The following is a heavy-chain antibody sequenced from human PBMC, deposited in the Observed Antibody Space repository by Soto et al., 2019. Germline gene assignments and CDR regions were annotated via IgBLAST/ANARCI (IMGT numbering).Heavy chain of an antibody. CDR2: ISPIFGTA. CDR1: GGTFRSYA. J-gene: IGHJ1*01. V-gene: IGHV1-69*01. Sequence: QVQLVQSGAEVKKPGSSVKVSCKASGGTFRSYAISWVRQAPGQGLEWMGGISPIFGTANYAQKFQGRVTITADESTSTAYMELSSLRSEDTAVYYCARDLRGQQWLVVGFQHWGQGTLVTVSS. D-gene: IGHD6-19*01. CDR3: ARDLRGQQWLVVGFQH.